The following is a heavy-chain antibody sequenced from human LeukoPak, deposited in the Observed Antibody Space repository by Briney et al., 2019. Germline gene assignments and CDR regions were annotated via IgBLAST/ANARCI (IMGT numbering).Heavy chain of an antibody. Sequence: ASVTVSCTASGYTFTSYGISWVRQAPGQGLEWMGWISAYNGNTNYAQKLQGRVTMTTDTSTSTAYMELRSLRSDDTAVYYCARITVPAAMERDFDYWGQGTLVTVSS. D-gene: IGHD2-2*01. V-gene: IGHV1-18*01. CDR2: ISAYNGNT. CDR1: GYTFTSYG. J-gene: IGHJ4*02. CDR3: ARITVPAAMERDFDY.